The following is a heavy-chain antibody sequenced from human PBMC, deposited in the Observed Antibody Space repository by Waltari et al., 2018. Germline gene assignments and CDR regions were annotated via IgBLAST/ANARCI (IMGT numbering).Heavy chain of an antibody. CDR2: IIPIFGTA. V-gene: IGHV1-69*06. CDR3: AREPSGYSNYVYYFDY. J-gene: IGHJ4*02. CDR1: GYTFTGYY. D-gene: IGHD4-4*01. Sequence: QVQLVQSGAEVKKPGASVKVSCKASGYTFTGYYMHWVRQAPGQGLEWMGRIIPIFGTANYSQKFQGRVTITADKSTSTAYMELSSLRSEDTAVYYCAREPSGYSNYVYYFDYWGQGTLVTVSS.